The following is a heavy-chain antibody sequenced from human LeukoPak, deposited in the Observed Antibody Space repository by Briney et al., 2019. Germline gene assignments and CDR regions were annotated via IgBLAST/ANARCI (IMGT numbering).Heavy chain of an antibody. CDR1: GFTFSSYS. D-gene: IGHD4-11*01. V-gene: IGHV3-7*03. J-gene: IGHJ4*02. Sequence: GGSLRLSCAASGFTFSSYSMIWVRQAPGKGLEWVANIKEDGSVKNYVDSVKGRFTISRDNAKNSLFLQMNSLRAEDTAVYYCARERYGNYNWGQGTLVTVSS. CDR3: ARERYGNYN. CDR2: IKEDGSVK.